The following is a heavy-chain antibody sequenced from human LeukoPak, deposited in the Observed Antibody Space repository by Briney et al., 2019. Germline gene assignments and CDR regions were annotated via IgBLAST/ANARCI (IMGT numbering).Heavy chain of an antibody. V-gene: IGHV3-30*18. CDR3: AKATTPGYYMDV. J-gene: IGHJ6*03. CDR2: ISYDGSNK. CDR1: GFTFSSYG. D-gene: IGHD4-11*01. Sequence: GGSLRLSCAASGFTFSSYGMHWVRQAPGKGLEWVAVISYDGSNKYYADSVKGRFTISRDNSKNTLYLQMNSLRAEDTAVYYCAKATTPGYYMDVWGKGTTVTVSS.